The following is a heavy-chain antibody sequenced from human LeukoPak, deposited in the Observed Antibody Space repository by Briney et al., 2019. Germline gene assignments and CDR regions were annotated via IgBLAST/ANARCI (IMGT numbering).Heavy chain of an antibody. Sequence: EASLKVSCKASGYTCTDYYMHWVRQAPGQGLQWMGWTNPNSGTTRYAQKFQGRVTVTRDTSVSTAYMEVSRLRSDDTAVYYCARDRRGYYDSGSYYPLIWGQGTLVTVSS. CDR3: ARDRRGYYDSGSYYPLI. CDR2: TNPNSGTT. J-gene: IGHJ4*02. V-gene: IGHV1-2*02. CDR1: GYTCTDYY. D-gene: IGHD3-10*01.